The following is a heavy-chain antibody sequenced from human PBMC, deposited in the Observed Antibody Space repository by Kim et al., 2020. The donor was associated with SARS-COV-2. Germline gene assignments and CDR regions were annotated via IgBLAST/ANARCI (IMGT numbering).Heavy chain of an antibody. CDR1: GFTFSSYA. J-gene: IGHJ4*02. CDR2: ISYDGSNK. Sequence: GGSLRLSCAASGFTFSSYAMHWVRQAPGKGLEWVAVISYDGSNKYYADSVKGRFTISRDNSKNTLYLQMNSLRAEDTAVYYCAREDADDYDSSGYYFDYWGQGTLVTVS. D-gene: IGHD3-22*01. CDR3: AREDADDYDSSGYYFDY. V-gene: IGHV3-30*04.